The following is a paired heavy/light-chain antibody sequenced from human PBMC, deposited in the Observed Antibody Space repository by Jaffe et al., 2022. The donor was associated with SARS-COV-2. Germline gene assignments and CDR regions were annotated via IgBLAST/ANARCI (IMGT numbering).Light chain of an antibody. CDR1: QGISNS. Sequence: DIQMTQSPSSLSASVGDRVTITCRASQGISNSLAWFHQKPGKVPKLLIYAASTLQSGVPSRFSGSGSGTDFTLTISSLQPEDVATYYCQKYNSAPWTFGQGTKVEIK. CDR3: QKYNSAPWT. J-gene: IGKJ1*01. V-gene: IGKV1-27*01. CDR2: AAS.
Heavy chain of an antibody. Sequence: QVQLLQSGAEVKKPGASVKVSCQASGYTFTSYDINWVRQTTGQGLEWMGWMNPNSGNTGYAQKFQGRVTMTRNTSITTAFMELSSLTSEDTAVYYCARTPSYYDILSAYYAAERSNWFDPWGQGTLVTVSS. CDR2: MNPNSGNT. J-gene: IGHJ5*02. CDR1: GYTFTSYD. CDR3: ARTPSYYDILSAYYAAERSNWFDP. V-gene: IGHV1-8*01. D-gene: IGHD3-9*01.